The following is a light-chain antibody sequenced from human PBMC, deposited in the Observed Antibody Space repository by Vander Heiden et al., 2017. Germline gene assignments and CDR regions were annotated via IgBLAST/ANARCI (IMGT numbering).Light chain of an antibody. J-gene: IGLJ2*01. CDR3: QVWDSNSDHLVV. Sequence: SYVLTQAHSVSVDPGQKDRINCGGNSIEDKRVHWYQQKPGQAPVLVVYDDTDRPSGIPDRFSGSNSGNTATLTITRVEAGDEADFYCQVWDSNSDHLVVFGGGTKLTVL. V-gene: IGLV3-21*02. CDR1: SIEDKR. CDR2: DDT.